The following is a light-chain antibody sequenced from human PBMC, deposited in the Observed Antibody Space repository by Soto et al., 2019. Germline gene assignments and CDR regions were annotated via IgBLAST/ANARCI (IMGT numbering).Light chain of an antibody. CDR2: EVS. CDR3: SSYTTNSTFV. J-gene: IGLJ1*01. Sequence: QSALTQPASVSGSPGQSITLSCTGTTSDVGGYNFVSWYQQHPAKAPKLIIYEVSNRPSGVSSRFSGSKSGNTASLTISGLQAEDEADYFCSSYTTNSTFVFGTVTKVTVL. CDR1: TSDVGGYNF. V-gene: IGLV2-14*01.